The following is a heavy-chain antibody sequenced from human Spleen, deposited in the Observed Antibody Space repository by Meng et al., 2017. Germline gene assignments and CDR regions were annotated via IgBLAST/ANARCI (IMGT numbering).Heavy chain of an antibody. CDR1: GGSFSDYD. CDR3: ARGPTTMAHDFDY. V-gene: IGHV4-34*01. J-gene: IGHJ4*02. CDR2: INHSGST. D-gene: IGHD4-11*01. Sequence: QGQLQQWGAGLLKPSGTLALSCVVSGGSFSDYDWSWTRQPPGKGLEWIGEINHSGSTNYNPSLESRATISVDTSQNNLSLKLSSVTAADSAVYYCARGPTTMAHDFDYWGQGTLVTVSS.